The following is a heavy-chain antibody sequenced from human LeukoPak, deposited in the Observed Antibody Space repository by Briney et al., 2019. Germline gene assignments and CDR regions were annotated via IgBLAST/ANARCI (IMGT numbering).Heavy chain of an antibody. CDR2: IYSGGST. V-gene: IGHV3-53*01. J-gene: IGHJ4*02. CDR3: ATPNRETNKRRGYSGYATAVFDY. Sequence: GGSLRLSCAASGFTVSSNYMSWVRQAPGKGLEWVSVIYSGGSTYYADSVKGRFTISRDNSKNTLYLQMNSLRAEDTAVYYCATPNRETNKRRGYSGYATAVFDYWGQGTLVTVSS. D-gene: IGHD5-12*01. CDR1: GFTVSSNY.